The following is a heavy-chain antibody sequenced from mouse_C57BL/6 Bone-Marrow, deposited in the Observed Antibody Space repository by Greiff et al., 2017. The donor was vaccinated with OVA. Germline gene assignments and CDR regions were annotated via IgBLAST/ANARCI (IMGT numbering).Heavy chain of an antibody. D-gene: IGHD1-1*01. Sequence: EVQLQESGPGLAKPSQTLSITCSVPGYSITSDYWNWIRKFPGNKLEYMGYLSYGGSTYYNPSLKSRISISRAKSKNQYYLQLNSVTTEDTSTDYCARWGYGSRDWYFDVWGTGTTVTVSS. CDR1: GYSITSDY. CDR2: LSYGGST. CDR3: ARWGYGSRDWYFDV. J-gene: IGHJ1*03. V-gene: IGHV3-8*01.